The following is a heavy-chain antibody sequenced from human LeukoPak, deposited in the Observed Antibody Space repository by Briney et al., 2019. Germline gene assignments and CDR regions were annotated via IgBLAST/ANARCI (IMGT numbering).Heavy chain of an antibody. CDR1: GYSISSGYY. J-gene: IGHJ4*02. Sequence: SETLSLTCAVSGYSISSGYYWGWIRQPPGKGLEWIGSIYHSGSTYYNPSLKSRVTISVDTSKNQFSLKLGSVTAADTAVYYCARLRVAVAENWGQGTLVTVSS. CDR3: ARLRVAVAEN. V-gene: IGHV4-38-2*01. D-gene: IGHD6-19*01. CDR2: IYHSGST.